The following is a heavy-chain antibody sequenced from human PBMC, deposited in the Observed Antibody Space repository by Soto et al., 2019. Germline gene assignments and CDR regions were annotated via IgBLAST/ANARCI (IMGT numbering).Heavy chain of an antibody. J-gene: IGHJ5*02. Sequence: SLKVSCKASGGTFSSYTISWVRQAPGQGLEWMGRIIPILGIANYAQKFQGRVTITADKSTSTAYMELSSLRSEDTAVYYCARNGGGGGSYVNWLDPWGQGTLVTVSS. CDR3: ARNGGGGGSYVNWLDP. V-gene: IGHV1-69*02. CDR1: GGTFSSYT. CDR2: IIPILGIA. D-gene: IGHD1-26*01.